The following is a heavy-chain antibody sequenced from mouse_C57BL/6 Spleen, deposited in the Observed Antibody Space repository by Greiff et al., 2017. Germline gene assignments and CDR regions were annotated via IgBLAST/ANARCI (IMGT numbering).Heavy chain of an antibody. CDR3: ARDRNWDGAMDY. J-gene: IGHJ4*01. Sequence: EVQRVESGGGLVQSGRSLRLSCATSGFTFSDFYMEWVRQAPGKGLEWIAASRNKANDYTTEYSASVKGRFIVSRDTSQSILYLQMNALRAEDTAIYYCARDRNWDGAMDYWGQGTSVTVSS. D-gene: IGHD4-1*01. CDR2: SRNKANDYTT. CDR1: GFTFSDFY. V-gene: IGHV7-1*01.